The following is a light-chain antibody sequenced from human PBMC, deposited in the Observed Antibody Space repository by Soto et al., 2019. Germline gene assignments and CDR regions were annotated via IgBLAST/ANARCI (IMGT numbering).Light chain of an antibody. CDR3: SSYTSSSISYV. J-gene: IGLJ1*01. Sequence: QSVLAQPDSVSGSPGQSITISCTGTSSDVGGYNYVSWYQQHPGKAPKLMIYEVSNRPSGVSNRFSGSKSGNTASLTISGLQAEDEADYYCSSYTSSSISYVFGTGTKVTVL. CDR1: SSDVGGYNY. CDR2: EVS. V-gene: IGLV2-14*01.